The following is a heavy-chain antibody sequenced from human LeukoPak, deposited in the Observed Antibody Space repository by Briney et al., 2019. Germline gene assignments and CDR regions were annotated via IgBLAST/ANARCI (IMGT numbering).Heavy chain of an antibody. CDR1: GFTFTNAW. D-gene: IGHD3-10*01. CDR2: IKSKTDGETT. Sequence: GGSLRLSCVDSGFTFTNAWMSGVRQAPGKGLGWIGRIKSKTDGETTNYAEPVRGRFTISRDDSKSAVYLQMNSLKIEDTAVYYCTTDLGTYYHGSQRLIPIDYWGQGTLVTVSS. V-gene: IGHV3-15*01. CDR3: TTDLGTYYHGSQRLIPIDY. J-gene: IGHJ4*02.